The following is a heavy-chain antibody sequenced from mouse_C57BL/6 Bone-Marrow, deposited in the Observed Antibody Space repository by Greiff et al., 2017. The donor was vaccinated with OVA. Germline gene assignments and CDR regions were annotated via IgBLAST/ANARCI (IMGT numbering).Heavy chain of an antibody. Sequence: EVNVVESGGGLVKPGGSLKLSCAASGFTFSSYAMSWVRQTPEKRLEWVATISDGGSYTYYPDNVKGRFTISRDNAKNNLYLQMSHLKSEDTAMYYCARAYSDYWGQGTTLTVSS. CDR3: ARAYSDY. CDR1: GFTFSSYA. J-gene: IGHJ2*01. V-gene: IGHV5-4*03. CDR2: ISDGGSYT.